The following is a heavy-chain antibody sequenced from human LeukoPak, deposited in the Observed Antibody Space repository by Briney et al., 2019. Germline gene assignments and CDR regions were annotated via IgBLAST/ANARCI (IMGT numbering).Heavy chain of an antibody. CDR3: ARDLSSGWYQDY. CDR1: GFTFSSYA. V-gene: IGHV3-30-3*01. D-gene: IGHD6-19*01. CDR2: ISYDGSNK. Sequence: PGGSLRLSCAASGFTFSSYAMHWVRQAPGKGLGWVAVISYDGSNKYYADSVKGRFTISRDNSKNTLYLQMNSLRAEDTAVYYCARDLSSGWYQDYWGQGTLVTVSS. J-gene: IGHJ4*02.